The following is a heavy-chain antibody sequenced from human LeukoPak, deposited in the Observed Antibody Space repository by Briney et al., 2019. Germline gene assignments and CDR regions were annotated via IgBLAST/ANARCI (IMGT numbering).Heavy chain of an antibody. CDR3: ARVDYTSYDSGYDYGMDV. Sequence: PGGSLRLSCTASGFTFGSYAMHWVRQAPGKGLEWVAVISYDGSAIYYKDSVKGRFTISRDNSKNTLFLQMNSLRVEDTAVYYCARVDYTSYDSGYDYGMDVWGQGTSVSVSS. V-gene: IGHV3-30-3*01. J-gene: IGHJ6*02. CDR1: GFTFGSYA. D-gene: IGHD4-4*01. CDR2: ISYDGSAI.